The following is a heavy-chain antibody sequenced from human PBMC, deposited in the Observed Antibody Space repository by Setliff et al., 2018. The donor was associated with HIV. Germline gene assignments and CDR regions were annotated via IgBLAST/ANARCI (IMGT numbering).Heavy chain of an antibody. D-gene: IGHD3-22*01. Sequence: GGSLRLSCETSGFTFSSYGMSWVRQAPGKGLEWVSTISGRDGRTYYADSVKDRFTISRDSSKNTLYLQMNSLRAEDTAVYYCAKDVYVAKYYYGSSGYSGSYYFDYWGQGTLVTVSS. CDR3: AKDVYVAKYYYGSSGYSGSYYFDY. J-gene: IGHJ4*02. CDR1: GFTFSSYG. CDR2: ISGRDGRT. V-gene: IGHV3-23*01.